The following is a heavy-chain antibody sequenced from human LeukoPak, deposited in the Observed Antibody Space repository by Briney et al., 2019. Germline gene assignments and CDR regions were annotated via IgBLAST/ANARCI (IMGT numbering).Heavy chain of an antibody. CDR1: GFTFSSYG. D-gene: IGHD6-13*01. CDR2: IWYDGSHK. CDR3: ARDRGYSSTWSFGKHYYMDV. Sequence: VRSLRLSCAASGFTFSSYGMYWVRQAPGKGLEWGAVIWYDGSHKSYANSVKGRFTISRDNPKNILYLHMNSLRADDTAVYFCARDRGYSSTWSFGKHYYMDVCGKGTTVTVSS. J-gene: IGHJ6*03. V-gene: IGHV3-33*07.